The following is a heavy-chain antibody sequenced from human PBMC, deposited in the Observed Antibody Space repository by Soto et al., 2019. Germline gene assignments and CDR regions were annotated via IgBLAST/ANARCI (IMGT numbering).Heavy chain of an antibody. V-gene: IGHV1-18*01. CDR3: ARDPRLSRITGTPGDAFDI. J-gene: IGHJ3*02. CDR2: ISAYNGNT. D-gene: IGHD1-20*01. CDR1: GYTFTSYG. Sequence: ASVKVSCKASGYTFTSYGISWVRQAPGQGLDWMGWISAYNGNTNYAQKLQGRVTMTTDTSTSTAYMELRSLRSDDTAVYYCARDPRLSRITGTPGDAFDIWGQGTMVTVSS.